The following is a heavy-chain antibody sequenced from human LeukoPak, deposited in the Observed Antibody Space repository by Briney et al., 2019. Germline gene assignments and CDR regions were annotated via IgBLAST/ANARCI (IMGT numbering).Heavy chain of an antibody. CDR1: RVTFSIYS. CDR3: AGAGAYTSGSYYNAFDI. V-gene: IGHV3-21*01. J-gene: IGHJ3*02. D-gene: IGHD1-26*01. Sequence: GGSLRLSCAPSRVTFSIYSMSWVRQAPGKGLEWVSSISSSSSYIYYADSVKGRFTISRDNAKNSLYLQMNSVRAEGSTVYYCAGAGAYTSGSYYNAFDIWGQGAMVTVSS. CDR2: ISSSSSYI.